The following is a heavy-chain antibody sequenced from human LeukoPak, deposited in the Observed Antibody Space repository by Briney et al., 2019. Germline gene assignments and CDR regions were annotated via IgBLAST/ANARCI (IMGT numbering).Heavy chain of an antibody. V-gene: IGHV3-7*01. CDR3: ARLIGDRTIYDY. D-gene: IGHD6-6*01. CDR1: GFTFRTYW. J-gene: IGHJ4*02. CDR2: INQGGSET. Sequence: RGSLRQSCAASGFTFRTYWMSWVRQAPGKGLEWVASINQGGSETYYVESVKGRFTISRDNAMNSFFLQMNSLRAEDTAVYYCARLIGDRTIYDYWGQGTLVTVSS.